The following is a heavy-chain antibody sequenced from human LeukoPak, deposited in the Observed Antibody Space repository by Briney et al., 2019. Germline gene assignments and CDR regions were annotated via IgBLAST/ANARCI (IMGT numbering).Heavy chain of an antibody. CDR3: ARDGTSRYCSGGSCGNWFDP. D-gene: IGHD2-15*01. V-gene: IGHV1-18*01. Sequence: ASVKVSCRASGYTFTSYGIRWVRQAPGQGLEWMGWISAYNGNTNYAQKLQGRVTVATDTSTSTAYMELRSLRSDDTAVYYCARDGTSRYCSGGSCGNWFDPWGQGTLVTVSS. CDR1: GYTFTSYG. J-gene: IGHJ5*02. CDR2: ISAYNGNT.